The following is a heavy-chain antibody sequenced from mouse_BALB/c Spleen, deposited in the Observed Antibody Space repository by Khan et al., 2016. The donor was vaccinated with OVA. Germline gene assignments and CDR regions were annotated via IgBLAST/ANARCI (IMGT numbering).Heavy chain of an antibody. D-gene: IGHD1-2*01. Sequence: EVQLQESGPGLVKPSQSLSLTCTVTGYSITTNYAWDWIRQFPGNQLEWMGYISYSGSTSYNPSLKSRISITRDTSKNQFFLQLNSVTTEDTATYYCARKNYGGYAVDYWGQGTSVTVSS. CDR1: GYSITTNYA. J-gene: IGHJ4*01. CDR2: ISYSGST. CDR3: ARKNYGGYAVDY. V-gene: IGHV3-2*02.